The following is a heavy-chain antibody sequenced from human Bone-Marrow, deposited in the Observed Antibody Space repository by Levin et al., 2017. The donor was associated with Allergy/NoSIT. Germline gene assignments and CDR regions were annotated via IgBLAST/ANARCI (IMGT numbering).Heavy chain of an antibody. J-gene: IGHJ4*02. CDR2: ISHSGST. D-gene: IGHD1-26*01. Sequence: SQTLSLTCAVSGYSISSGYYWGWSRQPPGKGLDWIATISHSGSTFYSPSLKSRVTISVDTSKNQFSLELSSVTAADTAVYYCAREFRSGDPFDSWGQGTLVTVSS. V-gene: IGHV4-38-2*02. CDR3: AREFRSGDPFDS. CDR1: GYSISSGYY.